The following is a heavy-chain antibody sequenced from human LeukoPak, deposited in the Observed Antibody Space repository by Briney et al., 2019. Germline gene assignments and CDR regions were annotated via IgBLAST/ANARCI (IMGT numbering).Heavy chain of an antibody. CDR3: AKDLAVAVPNYFDS. Sequence: GGSLRLSCAASGFTFSSYVMSWVRQAPGKGLEWVSAISGSGGNTYYADSVKGRFTISRDKSKNTLYLQMNSLRAEDTAVYYCAKDLAVAVPNYFDSWGQGTLVTVSS. CDR1: GFTFSSYV. V-gene: IGHV3-23*01. J-gene: IGHJ4*02. D-gene: IGHD6-19*01. CDR2: ISGSGGNT.